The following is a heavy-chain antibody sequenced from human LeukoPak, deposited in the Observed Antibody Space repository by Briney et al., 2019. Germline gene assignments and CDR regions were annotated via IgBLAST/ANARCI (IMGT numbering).Heavy chain of an antibody. CDR2: INQDASVS. D-gene: IGHD3-16*01. CDR1: GFTFSDYW. CDR3: ARKVGDY. V-gene: IGHV3-7*01. Sequence: PGGSLRLSCAASGFTFSDYWMSWVRQAPGQGLEWVANINQDASVSHYIDSLKGRFTISRDNAKNSLFLQMNRLRAEDTALYYCARKVGDYWGQGTLVTVSS. J-gene: IGHJ4*02.